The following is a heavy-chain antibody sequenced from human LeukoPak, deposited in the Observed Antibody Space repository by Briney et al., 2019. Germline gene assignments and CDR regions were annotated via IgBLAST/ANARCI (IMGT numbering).Heavy chain of an antibody. CDR3: VRDGGVSGYDLLDY. CDR2: INQDGSEE. D-gene: IGHD5-12*01. J-gene: IGHJ4*02. Sequence: QPGGSLRLSCAASGFTFSSYEMNWVRQAPGKGLEWVAHINQDGSEEHYMDSVKARFTISRDNAKNSLSLQMNSLRAEDTAVYYCVRDGGVSGYDLLDYWGQGTLVTVSS. CDR1: GFTFSSYE. V-gene: IGHV3-7*01.